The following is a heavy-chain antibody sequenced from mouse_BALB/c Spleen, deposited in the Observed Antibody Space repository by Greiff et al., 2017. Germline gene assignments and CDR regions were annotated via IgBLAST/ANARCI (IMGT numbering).Heavy chain of an antibody. CDR3: ARRILYYYGSSHWYFDV. D-gene: IGHD1-1*01. Sequence: EVKVEESGPGLVKPSQSLSLTCTVTGYSITSDYAWNWIRQFPGNKLEWMGYISYSGSTSYNPSLKSRISITRDTSKNQFFLQLNSVTTEDTATYYCARRILYYYGSSHWYFDVWGAGTTVTVSS. CDR2: ISYSGST. CDR1: GYSITSDYA. V-gene: IGHV3-2*02. J-gene: IGHJ1*01.